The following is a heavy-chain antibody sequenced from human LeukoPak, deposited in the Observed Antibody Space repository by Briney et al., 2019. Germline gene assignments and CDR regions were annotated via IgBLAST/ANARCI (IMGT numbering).Heavy chain of an antibody. V-gene: IGHV3-74*03. J-gene: IGHJ3*02. CDR2: ISDDRSIT. CDR1: GFTFSRDW. D-gene: IGHD6-13*01. Sequence: GGSLRLSCAASGFTFSRDWMHWVRQAPGKGLVWVSRISDDRSITTYADSVQGRFTISRDNAKSTVFLQMNSLRAEDTAVYYCATAGQQLHDAFDIWGQGTVVTVSS. CDR3: ATAGQQLHDAFDI.